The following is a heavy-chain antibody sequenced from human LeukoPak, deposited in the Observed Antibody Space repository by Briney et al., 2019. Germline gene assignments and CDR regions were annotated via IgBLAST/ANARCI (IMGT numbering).Heavy chain of an antibody. CDR1: GYSINSGHY. Sequence: MSSETLSLTCTVSGYSINSGHYWGWIRQPPGKGLEWIGSIYHSGITYYNLSLKSRVTISVDTSKNQFSLKLSSVTAADTAVYYCAGVPYCSSTSCYYYYMDVWGKGTTVTVSS. CDR2: IYHSGIT. CDR3: AGVPYCSSTSCYYYYMDV. V-gene: IGHV4-38-2*02. D-gene: IGHD2-2*01. J-gene: IGHJ6*03.